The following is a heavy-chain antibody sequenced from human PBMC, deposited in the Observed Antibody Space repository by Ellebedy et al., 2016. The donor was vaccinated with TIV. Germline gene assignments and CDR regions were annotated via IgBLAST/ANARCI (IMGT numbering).Heavy chain of an antibody. Sequence: SETLSLTCVISGDSVSTDIGWNWIRQSPPRGLEWLGRTYYRSKWNNDYAVSLKSRITINPDTSKNQFSLQLNSVTPEDTAVYYCARGWFGSGMGVWGQGTTVTVSS. CDR2: TYYRSKWNN. J-gene: IGHJ6*02. V-gene: IGHV6-1*01. CDR3: ARGWFGSGMGV. CDR1: GDSVSTDIG. D-gene: IGHD3-16*01.